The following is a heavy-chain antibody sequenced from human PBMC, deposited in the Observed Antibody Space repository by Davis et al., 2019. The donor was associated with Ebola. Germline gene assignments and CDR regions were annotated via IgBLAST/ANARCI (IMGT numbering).Heavy chain of an antibody. V-gene: IGHV3-30*18. CDR2: ISHDGSKK. CDR3: AKASGTYYFPYFDY. J-gene: IGHJ4*02. CDR1: GFTFSDYG. D-gene: IGHD1-26*01. Sequence: GESLKISCAASGFTFSDYGMHWVRQAPGKGLEWVAVISHDGSKKYYADSVKGRFTISRDNSKNTLYLQMNSLRAEDTAVYYCAKASGTYYFPYFDYWGQGTLVTVSS.